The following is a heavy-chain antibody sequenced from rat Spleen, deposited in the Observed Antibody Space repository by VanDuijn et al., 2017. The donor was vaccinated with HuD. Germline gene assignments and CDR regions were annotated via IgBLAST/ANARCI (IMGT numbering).Heavy chain of an antibody. Sequence: QVQLKESGPGLVKPSETLSLTCTVSGFSLTSYHVSWVRQPPGKGLEWMGVIWGDGSTAFNSALKSRLSISRDPPKGQVFLKMNSLQTEDTATYYCAREDYSSYMGVMDAWGQGASVTVSS. CDR3: AREDYSSYMGVMDA. V-gene: IGHV2-32*01. J-gene: IGHJ4*01. D-gene: IGHD1-2*01. CDR1: GFSLTSYH. CDR2: IWGDGST.